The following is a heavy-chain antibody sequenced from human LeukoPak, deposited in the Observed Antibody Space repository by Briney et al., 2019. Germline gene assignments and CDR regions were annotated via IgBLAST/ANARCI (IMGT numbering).Heavy chain of an antibody. J-gene: IGHJ5*02. CDR3: ARAYSNWFDP. CDR2: IYTSGST. CDR1: GGSISSGNYY. Sequence: SETLSLTCTVSGGSISSGNYYWSWIRQPAGKGLEWIGRIYTSGSTNYNPSLKSRVTISLDTSKNQFSLKLTSVTAADTALYYCARAYSNWFDPWGQGTLVTVSS. V-gene: IGHV4-61*02. D-gene: IGHD4-11*01.